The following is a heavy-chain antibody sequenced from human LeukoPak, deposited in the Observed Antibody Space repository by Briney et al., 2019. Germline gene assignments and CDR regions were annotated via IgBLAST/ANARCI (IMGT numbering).Heavy chain of an antibody. CDR2: INTDTGNP. Sequence: ASVKVSCKTSGYTFTNYAMNWVRQAPGQGLEWMGWINTDTGNPTYAQGFTGRFAFSLDTSVSTTYLQISSLKAEDSAVYYCARDGGRFGFDYWGQGSLVTVSS. CDR1: GYTFTNYA. CDR3: ARDGGRFGFDY. V-gene: IGHV7-4-1*02. J-gene: IGHJ4*02. D-gene: IGHD3-16*01.